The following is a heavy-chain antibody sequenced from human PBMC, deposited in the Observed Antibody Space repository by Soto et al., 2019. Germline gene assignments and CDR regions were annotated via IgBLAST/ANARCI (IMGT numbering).Heavy chain of an antibody. CDR1: GFTFSTYW. Sequence: EVQLVESGGGLLQPGGSLRLSCAASGFTFSTYWMHWVRQAPGKGLVWVSRIKTDGSVTTYAESVKGRFTISRDNAKNKMYLQMNPRRAEDTGVYYCARDLGECHDYWGRRARVTVSA. CDR3: ARDLGECHDY. CDR2: IKTDGSVT. J-gene: IGHJ4*02. D-gene: IGHD3-16*01. V-gene: IGHV3-74*01.